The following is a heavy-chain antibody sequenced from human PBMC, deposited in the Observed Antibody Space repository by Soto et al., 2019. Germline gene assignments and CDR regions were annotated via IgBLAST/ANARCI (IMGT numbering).Heavy chain of an antibody. J-gene: IGHJ6*02. CDR2: MSFDGNHQ. D-gene: IGHD3-3*01. CDR1: GFTINRND. Sequence: QVHLVESGGGVVQPGGSLRLSCAASGFTINRNDMYWVRQAPGKGLEWVAVMSFDGNHQHYADSVKGRFTISRDNSKNTLSLEMNSLRRDDTAVYYCASCERFPRVGVDYYALDVWGHRTTVIVSS. CDR3: ASCERFPRVGVDYYALDV. V-gene: IGHV3-30*03.